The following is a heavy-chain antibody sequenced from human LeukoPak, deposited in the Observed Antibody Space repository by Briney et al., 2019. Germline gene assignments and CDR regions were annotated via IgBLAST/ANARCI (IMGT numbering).Heavy chain of an antibody. CDR3: ARGVRCSSTSCYIGVWFDP. CDR1: GFTFSSYS. J-gene: IGHJ5*02. Sequence: GGSLRLSCAASGFTFSSYSMNWVRQAPGKGLEWVSVIYSGGSTYYADSVKGRFTISRDNSKNTLYLQMNSLRAEDTAVYYCARGVRCSSTSCYIGVWFDPWGQGTLVTVSS. D-gene: IGHD2-2*02. CDR2: IYSGGST. V-gene: IGHV3-66*01.